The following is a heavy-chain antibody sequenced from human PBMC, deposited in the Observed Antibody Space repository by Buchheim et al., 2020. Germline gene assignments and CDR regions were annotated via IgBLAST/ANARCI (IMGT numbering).Heavy chain of an antibody. V-gene: IGHV4-61*01. CDR1: GGSVRSGSYY. CDR3: ARTSIAASGTSILDF. Sequence: QVQLQESGPGLVKPSETLSLTCTVSGGSVRSGSYYWNWIRQPPGKGLEWIGYIYYSGSTNYNPSLKSRVTISVDTSKNQFSLKLSSVTAADTAVYYCARTSIAASGTSILDFWGQGT. J-gene: IGHJ4*02. D-gene: IGHD6-13*01. CDR2: IYYSGST.